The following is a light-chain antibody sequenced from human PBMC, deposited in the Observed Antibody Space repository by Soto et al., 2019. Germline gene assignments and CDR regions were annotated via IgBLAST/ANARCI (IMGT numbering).Light chain of an antibody. CDR2: SNF. Sequence: QSVLTQPPSVSGAPGQRVTISCTGSSSNIGAGYDVHWYQQLPGTAPKLLIYSNFNRPSGVPDRFSGSKSGTSASLAITGLQAEDEADFYCQSYASSLSGYVFGTGTKLTVL. CDR1: SSNIGAGYD. J-gene: IGLJ1*01. V-gene: IGLV1-40*01. CDR3: QSYASSLSGYV.